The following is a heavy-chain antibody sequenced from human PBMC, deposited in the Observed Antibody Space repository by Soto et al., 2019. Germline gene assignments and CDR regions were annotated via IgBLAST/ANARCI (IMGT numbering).Heavy chain of an antibody. Sequence: PGGSLRLSCAASGFTFSSYGMHWVRQAPGKGLEWVAVIWYDGSNKYYADYVKGRFTISRDNSKNTLYLQMNSLRAEDTAVYYCAREEARLSLDYWGQGTLVTVSS. D-gene: IGHD6-6*01. CDR3: AREEARLSLDY. J-gene: IGHJ4*02. CDR2: IWYDGSNK. CDR1: GFTFSSYG. V-gene: IGHV3-33*01.